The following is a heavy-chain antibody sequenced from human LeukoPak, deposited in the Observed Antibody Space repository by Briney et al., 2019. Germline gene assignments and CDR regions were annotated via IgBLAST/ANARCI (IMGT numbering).Heavy chain of an antibody. CDR3: ARLGPGYSSSWYAFDP. CDR1: GYIFTSYW. Sequence: GASLKISCKGSGYIFTSYWIGWVRRLPGKGLEWMGIIYPGDSDTRYSPSFQGQVTISADKSISTAYLRWSSLKASDTAMYYCARLGPGYSSSWYAFDPWGQGTLVTVSS. J-gene: IGHJ5*02. V-gene: IGHV5-51*01. D-gene: IGHD6-13*01. CDR2: IYPGDSDT.